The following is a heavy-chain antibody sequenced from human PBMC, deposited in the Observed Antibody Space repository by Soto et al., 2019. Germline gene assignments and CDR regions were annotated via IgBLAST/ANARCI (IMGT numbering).Heavy chain of an antibody. V-gene: IGHV4-61*01. CDR2: IYYSGST. CDR3: AREILRSEGGMDV. D-gene: IGHD4-17*01. Sequence: QVQLQESGPGLVKPSETLSLTYTVSGGSVSSGSYYWSWIRQPPGKGLEWIGYIYYSGSTNYNPSLKSRVTISVDTSKNQFSLKLSSVTAADTAVYYCAREILRSEGGMDVWGQGTTVTVSS. J-gene: IGHJ6*02. CDR1: GGSVSSGSYY.